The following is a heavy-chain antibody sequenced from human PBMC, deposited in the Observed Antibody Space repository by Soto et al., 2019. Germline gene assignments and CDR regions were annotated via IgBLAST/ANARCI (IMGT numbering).Heavy chain of an antibody. D-gene: IGHD5-18*01. CDR3: ARGAMANFDY. Sequence: SVKVSCKASGGTFGSQGIAWVRQAPGQGLEWMGGFIAMLGTPTYAKKVQGRATISADESLTSSYLELRSLRSEDTGVYFCARGAMANFDYWGQGTVVTVSS. CDR2: FIAMLGTP. V-gene: IGHV1-69*13. CDR1: GGTFGSQG. J-gene: IGHJ4*02.